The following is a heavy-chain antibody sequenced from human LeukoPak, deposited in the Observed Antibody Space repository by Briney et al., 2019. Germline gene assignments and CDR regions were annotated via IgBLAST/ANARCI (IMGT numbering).Heavy chain of an antibody. J-gene: IGHJ4*02. V-gene: IGHV1-18*01. CDR3: ARGYTSGWHGTAFDY. CDR2: ISAYNGNT. CDR1: GYTFTSYG. D-gene: IGHD6-19*01. Sequence: GASVKVSCKASGYTFTSYGISWVRQAPGQGLEWMGWISAYNGNTNYAQELQGRVTMTTDTSTSTAYMELESLKSDDTAVYYCARGYTSGWHGTAFDYWGQGTLVTVSS.